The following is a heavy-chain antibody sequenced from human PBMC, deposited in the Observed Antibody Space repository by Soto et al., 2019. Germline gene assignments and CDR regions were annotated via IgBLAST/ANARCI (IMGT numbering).Heavy chain of an antibody. D-gene: IGHD3-10*01. CDR1: GFIFSNYV. Sequence: VGSLRLSCAAYGFIFSNYVLHWVRQAPGKGLEYVSSISGNGDSTYYANSVKGRFTISRDNSKNMLYLQMGSLRAEDMAVYYCARVPSRGFDIWGQGTMVTVSS. J-gene: IGHJ3*02. CDR2: ISGNGDST. CDR3: ARVPSRGFDI. V-gene: IGHV3-64*01.